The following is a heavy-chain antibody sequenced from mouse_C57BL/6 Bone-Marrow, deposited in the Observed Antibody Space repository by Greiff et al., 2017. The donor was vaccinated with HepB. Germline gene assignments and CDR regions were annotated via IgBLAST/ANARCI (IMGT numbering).Heavy chain of an antibody. D-gene: IGHD1-1*01. CDR2: IDPSDSYT. CDR3: ARTLRAAMDY. Sequence: QVQLQQPGAELVKPGASVKLSCKASGYTFTSYWMQWVKQRPGQGLEWIGEIDPSDSYTNYNQKFKGKATLTVDTSSSTAYMQLSSLTSEDSAVYYCARTLRAAMDYWGQGTSVTVSS. CDR1: GYTFTSYW. V-gene: IGHV1-50*01. J-gene: IGHJ4*01.